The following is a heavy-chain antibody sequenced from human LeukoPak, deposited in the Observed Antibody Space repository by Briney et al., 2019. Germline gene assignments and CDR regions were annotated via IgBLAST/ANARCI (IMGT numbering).Heavy chain of an antibody. CDR2: IKQDGSEK. J-gene: IGHJ4*02. V-gene: IGHV3-7*03. CDR3: ARESDDYGDYDGY. Sequence: GGSLRLSCAASGFTFSSYWMSRVRQAPGKGLEWVANIKQDGSEKYYVDSVKGRFTISRDNAKNSLYLQMNSLRAEDTAVYYCARESDDYGDYDGYWGQGTLVTVSS. CDR1: GFTFSSYW. D-gene: IGHD4-17*01.